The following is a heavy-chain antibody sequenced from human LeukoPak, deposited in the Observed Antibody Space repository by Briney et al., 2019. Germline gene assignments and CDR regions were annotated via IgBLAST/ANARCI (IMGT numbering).Heavy chain of an antibody. V-gene: IGHV3-33*08. D-gene: IGHD4-17*01. Sequence: PGGSLRLSCAASGFTFSSYGMHWVRQAPGKGLEWVAVIWYGGSNKYYADSVKGRFTISRDNSKNTLYLQMNSLRAEDTAVYYCARDSGHGDYAEYDYYYYMDVWGKGTTVTVSS. CDR1: GFTFSSYG. CDR3: ARDSGHGDYAEYDYYYYMDV. CDR2: IWYGGSNK. J-gene: IGHJ6*03.